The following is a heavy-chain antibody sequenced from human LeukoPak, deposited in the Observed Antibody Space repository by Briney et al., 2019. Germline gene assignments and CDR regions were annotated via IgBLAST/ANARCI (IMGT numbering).Heavy chain of an antibody. D-gene: IGHD4-17*01. V-gene: IGHV4-34*01. Sequence: SETLSLTCAVYGGSFSGYYWSWIRQPPGKGLEWIGSIYYSGSTYYNPSLKSRVTISVDTSKNQFSLKLSSVTAADTAVYYCARGAHPAEDYGDYNYWGQGTLVTVSS. CDR2: IYYSGST. J-gene: IGHJ4*02. CDR1: GGSFSGYY. CDR3: ARGAHPAEDYGDYNY.